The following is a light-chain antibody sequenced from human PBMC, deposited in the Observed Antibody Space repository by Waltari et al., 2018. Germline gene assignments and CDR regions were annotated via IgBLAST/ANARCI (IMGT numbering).Light chain of an antibody. Sequence: VLTQSPGTLSLSPGERATLSCRASQSLTKRYLAWYQQKPVQAPRLLIYGASSRAAGIPDRCSGSGSRTDFTLTIRSLEPEDSAVYYCQQYGSSILYTFGQGTKLEIK. CDR1: QSLTKRY. V-gene: IGKV3-20*01. CDR3: QQYGSSILYT. J-gene: IGKJ2*01. CDR2: GAS.